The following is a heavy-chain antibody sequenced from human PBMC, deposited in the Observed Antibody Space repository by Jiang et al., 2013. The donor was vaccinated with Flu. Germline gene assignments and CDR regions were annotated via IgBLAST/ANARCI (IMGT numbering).Heavy chain of an antibody. CDR2: INPXSGGT. Sequence: GYTFTGYYMHWVRQAPGQGLEWMGWINPXSGGTNYAQKFQGRVTMTRDTSISTAYMELSRLGSDDTAVYYCARRVLAIFGVDRDWGMDVWGQGTTVTVSS. V-gene: IGHV1-2*02. CDR3: ARRVLAIFGVDRDWGMDV. D-gene: IGHD3-3*01. CDR1: GYTFTGYY. J-gene: IGHJ6*02.